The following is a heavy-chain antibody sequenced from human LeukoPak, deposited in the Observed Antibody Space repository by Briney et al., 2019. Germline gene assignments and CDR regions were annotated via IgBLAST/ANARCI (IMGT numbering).Heavy chain of an antibody. Sequence: WGTLSLTCAVSGGSLSSYYRSWVRQAPGKGLEWVGYIYYSGSNKYNASLMSRVTISVDASKNQFSLKLSSVTAEDTAVYYCARHLRRVAVAGRGSNWFDRWGQGTLVTVSS. CDR1: GGSLSSYY. CDR2: IYYSGSN. V-gene: IGHV4-59*08. CDR3: ARHLRRVAVAGRGSNWFDR. D-gene: IGHD6-19*01. J-gene: IGHJ5*02.